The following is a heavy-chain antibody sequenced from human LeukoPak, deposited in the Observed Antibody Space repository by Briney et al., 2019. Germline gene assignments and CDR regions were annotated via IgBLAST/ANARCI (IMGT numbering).Heavy chain of an antibody. CDR2: IYHSGST. Sequence: PSGTLSLTCAVSGGSISSSNWWSWVRQPPGKGLEWIGEIYHSGSTNYNPSLKSRVTISVDKSKNQFSLKLSSVTAADTAVYYCARDGGKYYYDSSGYSYWGQGTLVTVSS. CDR1: GGSISSSNW. D-gene: IGHD3-22*01. CDR3: ARDGGKYYYDSSGYSY. V-gene: IGHV4-4*02. J-gene: IGHJ4*02.